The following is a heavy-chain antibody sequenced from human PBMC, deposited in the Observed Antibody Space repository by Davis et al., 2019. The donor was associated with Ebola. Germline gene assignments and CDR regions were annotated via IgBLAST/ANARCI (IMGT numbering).Heavy chain of an antibody. CDR2: ISASGDRT. Sequence: GESLKISCAASGFTFSSYWMSWVRQTPGKGLEWVSVISASGDRTCYADSVKGRFTISRDNSRNTLYLQMNSLRDEDTAVYYCARSTRAGYSSGWNDYWGQGTLVTVSS. CDR1: GFTFSSYW. CDR3: ARSTRAGYSSGWNDY. V-gene: IGHV3-23*01. D-gene: IGHD6-19*01. J-gene: IGHJ4*02.